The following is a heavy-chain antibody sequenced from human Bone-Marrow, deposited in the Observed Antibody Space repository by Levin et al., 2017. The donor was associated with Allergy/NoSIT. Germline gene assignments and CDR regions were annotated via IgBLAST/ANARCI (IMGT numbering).Heavy chain of an antibody. CDR1: GDSLGTYY. CDR3: ARDEGGDRWYFDL. Sequence: SSETLSLTCTVSGDSLGTYYWNWFRQSPAKGLEWIGYIYYSGSTKYNPSLKNRLTISVDTSRNQFSLTLTSVTAADTAVYYCARDEGGDRWYFDLWGRGTLVTVSA. J-gene: IGHJ2*01. CDR2: IYYSGST. V-gene: IGHV4-59*01. D-gene: IGHD3-16*01.